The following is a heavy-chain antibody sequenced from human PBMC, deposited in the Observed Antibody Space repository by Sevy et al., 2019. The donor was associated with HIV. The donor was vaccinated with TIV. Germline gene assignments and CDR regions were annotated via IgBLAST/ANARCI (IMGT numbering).Heavy chain of an antibody. J-gene: IGHJ6*02. CDR2: ISYDGSNK. CDR1: GFTFSSYA. V-gene: IGHV3-30-3*01. CDR3: ARELGAHYYYYGMDV. D-gene: IGHD3-16*01. Sequence: GGSLRLSCAASGFTFSSYAMHWVRQAPGKGLEWVAVISYDGSNKYYADSVKGRFTISSDNSKNTLYLQMNSLRAEDTAVYYCARELGAHYYYYGMDVWGQGTTVTVSS.